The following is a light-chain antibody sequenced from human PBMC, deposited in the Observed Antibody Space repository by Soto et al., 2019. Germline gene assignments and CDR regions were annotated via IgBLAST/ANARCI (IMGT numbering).Light chain of an antibody. Sequence: IVLTQSPGTLSLSPGERATLSCRASQSVRSTYLAWYQQKPGQAPRLFIYGASSRATGIPDRFSGSGSGTDFTLTISRLEPEDFAVYYCQQYGSSPEWTFGQGTKVDIK. J-gene: IGKJ1*01. V-gene: IGKV3-20*01. CDR2: GAS. CDR3: QQYGSSPEWT. CDR1: QSVRSTY.